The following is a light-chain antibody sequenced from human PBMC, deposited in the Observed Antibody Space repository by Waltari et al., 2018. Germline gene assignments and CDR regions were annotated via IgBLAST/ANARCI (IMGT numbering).Light chain of an antibody. CDR1: QSVSHHK. Sequence: EIVVTQSPGTLSLSPGDRATLSCRATQSVSHHKLAWYQQKDGQAPRLLIYGASSRATGIPDRFSCSGSGTDFTLSISRLEPEDYGVYYCQQYAGSPITFGGGTKVEI. CDR3: QQYAGSPIT. V-gene: IGKV3-20*01. CDR2: GAS. J-gene: IGKJ4*01.